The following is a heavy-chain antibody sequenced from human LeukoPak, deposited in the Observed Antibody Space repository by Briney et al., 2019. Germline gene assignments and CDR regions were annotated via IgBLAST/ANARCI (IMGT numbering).Heavy chain of an antibody. CDR3: ARDHVTTGVYYYYYGMDV. V-gene: IGHV1-69*01. Sequence: ASVTVSFTASGGTFSIYAISWVRQAPGQGLEWMGGIIPIFGTANYAQKFQGRVTITADESTTTAYMELSSLRSEDTAVYYCARDHVTTGVYYYYYGMDVWGQGTTVTVSS. CDR2: IIPIFGTA. D-gene: IGHD3-3*01. CDR1: GGTFSIYA. J-gene: IGHJ6*02.